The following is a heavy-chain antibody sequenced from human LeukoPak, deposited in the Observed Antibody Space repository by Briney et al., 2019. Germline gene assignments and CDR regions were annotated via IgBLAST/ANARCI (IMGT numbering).Heavy chain of an antibody. CDR1: GFTFSSYW. CDR3: GGGCSSTSCYHHGFDY. J-gene: IGHJ4*02. CDR2: IKQDGSEK. D-gene: IGHD2-2*01. V-gene: IGHV3-7*01. Sequence: PPGGSLRLSCAASGFTFSSYWMSWVRQAPGRGLEWVVNIKQDGSEKYYVDSVKGRFTISRDNAKNSLYLQMNSLRAEDTAVYYCGGGCSSTSCYHHGFDYWGQGTLVTVSS.